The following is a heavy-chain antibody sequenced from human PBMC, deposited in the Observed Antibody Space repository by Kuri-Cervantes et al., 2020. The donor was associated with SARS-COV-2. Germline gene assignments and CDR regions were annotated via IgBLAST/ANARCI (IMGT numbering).Heavy chain of an antibody. CDR3: ARDSPNAFDI. J-gene: IGHJ3*02. CDR1: GFTFSSYS. V-gene: IGHV3-48*04. CDR2: ISSSSSTI. Sequence: GESLKISCAASGFTFSSYSMNWVRQAPGKGLEWVSYISSSSSTIYYADSVKGRFTISRDNAKNSLYLQMNSLRAEDTAVYYRARDSPNAFDIWGQGTMVTVSS.